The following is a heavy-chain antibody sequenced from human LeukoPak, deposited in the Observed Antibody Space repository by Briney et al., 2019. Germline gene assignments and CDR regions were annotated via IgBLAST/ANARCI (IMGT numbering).Heavy chain of an antibody. D-gene: IGHD5-18*01. V-gene: IGHV4-34*01. Sequence: SETLSLTCAVYGRSFSGYYWSWIRQPPGKGLEWIGEINHSGSTNYNPSLKSRVTISVDTSKNQFSLKLSSVTAADTAVYYCARGPRTGYGYAWDYWGQGTLVTVSS. CDR3: ARGPRTGYGYAWDY. CDR2: INHSGST. CDR1: GRSFSGYY. J-gene: IGHJ4*02.